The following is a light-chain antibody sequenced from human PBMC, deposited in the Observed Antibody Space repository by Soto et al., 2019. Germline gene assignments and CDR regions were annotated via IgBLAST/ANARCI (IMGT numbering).Light chain of an antibody. V-gene: IGKV1-5*03. CDR1: QSISSW. CDR3: QQYNSYWT. Sequence: DIQMTQSPSTLSASVGDRVTITCRASQSISSWLAWYQQKPGKAPKLLIYKASSLESGVPSRFSGSESGTEFTLTISSLQPDDFAAYSCQQYNSYWTFGQGTKVDIK. J-gene: IGKJ1*01. CDR2: KAS.